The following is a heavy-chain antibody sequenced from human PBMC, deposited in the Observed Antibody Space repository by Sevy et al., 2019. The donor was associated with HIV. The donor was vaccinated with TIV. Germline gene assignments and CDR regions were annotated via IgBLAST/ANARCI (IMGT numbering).Heavy chain of an antibody. CDR3: ARDHAQHWSFHY. Sequence: ASVKVSCKTSGYAFIRNNIHWVRQAPGQGLEWMGIVYPKGGSTSYAQKFQGRVTLTTDAFTSTFFMELTSLRSDDTAVYYCARDHAQHWSFHYWGQGTLVTVSS. CDR2: VYPKGGST. D-gene: IGHD1-1*01. CDR1: GYAFIRNN. V-gene: IGHV1-46*01. J-gene: IGHJ4*02.